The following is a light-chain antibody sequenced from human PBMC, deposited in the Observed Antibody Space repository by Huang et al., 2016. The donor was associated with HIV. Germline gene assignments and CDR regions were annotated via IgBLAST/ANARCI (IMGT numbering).Light chain of an antibody. CDR1: QSILYKSNNRNY. V-gene: IGKV4-1*01. Sequence: DIVMTQSPDSLAVSLGERATINCTSSQSILYKSNNRNYLAWYQKKPGQPPKLRLYWSSTRGSGVPDRFSGSGSGTDFTLTINSLQAEDVAVYYCQQYYSTPPYTFGQGTKLEIK. CDR2: WSS. J-gene: IGKJ2*01. CDR3: QQYYSTPPYT.